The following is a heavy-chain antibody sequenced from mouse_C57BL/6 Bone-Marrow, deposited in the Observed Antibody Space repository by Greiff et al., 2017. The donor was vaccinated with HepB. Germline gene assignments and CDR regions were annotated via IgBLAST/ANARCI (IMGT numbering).Heavy chain of an antibody. Sequence: VQLQQSGAELVRPGASVKLSCTASGFNIKDDYMHWVKQRPEQGLEWIGWIDPENGDTEYASKFQGKATITADTSSNTAYLQLSSLTSEDTAVYYCTTWGLEITTGVAWWYFDVWGTGTTVTVSS. CDR3: TTWGLEITTGVAWWYFDV. J-gene: IGHJ1*03. CDR1: GFNIKDDY. CDR2: IDPENGDT. V-gene: IGHV14-4*01. D-gene: IGHD1-1*01.